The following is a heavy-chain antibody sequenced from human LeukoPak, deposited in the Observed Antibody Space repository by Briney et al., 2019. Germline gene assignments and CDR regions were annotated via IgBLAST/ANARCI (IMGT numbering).Heavy chain of an antibody. CDR3: ARYCSSTSCNDAFDM. D-gene: IGHD2-2*01. J-gene: IGHJ3*02. Sequence: GGSLTLSCEASAFTFRNYWMSSVRPAPGNGLEWVATIKHDASEKYYVYSVKGRFTISRDNAKNSLYLQMNNLRAEDTAVYYCARYCSSTSCNDAFDMWCQGTMVTVSS. CDR1: AFTFRNYW. CDR2: IKHDASEK. V-gene: IGHV3-7*01.